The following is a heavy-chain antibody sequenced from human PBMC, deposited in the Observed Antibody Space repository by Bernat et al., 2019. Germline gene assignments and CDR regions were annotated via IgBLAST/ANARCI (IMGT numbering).Heavy chain of an antibody. CDR1: GFTLNSYG. J-gene: IGHJ6*03. CDR2: IWYDGKNK. D-gene: IGHD3-10*01. V-gene: IGHV3-33*01. CDR3: GRDGGYYRGSGSYSYMDV. Sequence: QERLVESGGGVVQPGGSLRLSCAASGFTLNSYGVHWVRQAPGKGLEWVAVIWYDGKNKCYADRVKGRFTISRDDSKNTLYLQMNSLRAEDTAVYYCGRDGGYYRGSGSYSYMDVWGTGTTVTVSS.